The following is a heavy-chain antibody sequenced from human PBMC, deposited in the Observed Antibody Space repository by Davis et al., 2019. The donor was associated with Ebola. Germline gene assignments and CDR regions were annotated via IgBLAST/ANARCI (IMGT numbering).Heavy chain of an antibody. CDR1: GFTFSSYS. CDR2: IKQDGSEK. D-gene: IGHD5-24*01. Sequence: GESLKISCAASGFTFSSYSMNWVRQAPGKGLEWVANIKQDGSEKYYVDSVKGRFTISRDNAKNSLYLQMNSLRAEDTAVYYCARDKDGYNYYFDYWGQGTLVTVSS. V-gene: IGHV3-7*03. J-gene: IGHJ4*02. CDR3: ARDKDGYNYYFDY.